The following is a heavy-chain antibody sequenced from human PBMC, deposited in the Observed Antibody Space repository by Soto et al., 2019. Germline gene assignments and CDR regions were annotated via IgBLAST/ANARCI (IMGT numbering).Heavy chain of an antibody. V-gene: IGHV4-39*01. CDR2: IYYSGIT. Sequence: QLQLQESGPGLVKPSETLSLTCTVSGVSISNSSYYWGWNRRPPGKGLEWIGTIYYSGITYYNPSLKSRDTISVDTSKNQFSLKLTSVPAADTAVYYCARHGSNWGQGTLVTVSS. CDR3: ARHGSN. CDR1: GVSISNSSYY. J-gene: IGHJ4*02.